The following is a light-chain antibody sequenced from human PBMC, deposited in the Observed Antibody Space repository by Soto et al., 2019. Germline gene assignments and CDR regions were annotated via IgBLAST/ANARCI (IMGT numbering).Light chain of an antibody. CDR3: QQYNNWPWT. Sequence: EFVLTQSPGTLSLSPGERATLSCRASQTVRNDYLAWYQEKPGQAPRLLIYDASSRATDIPDRFSGGGSGTEFTLTISSLQSEDFAVYYCQQYNNWPWTFGQVTKL. CDR1: QTVRNDY. J-gene: IGKJ1*01. CDR2: DAS. V-gene: IGKV3D-20*02.